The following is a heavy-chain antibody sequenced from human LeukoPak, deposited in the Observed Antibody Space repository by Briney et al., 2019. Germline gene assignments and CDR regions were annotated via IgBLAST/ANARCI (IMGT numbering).Heavy chain of an antibody. CDR1: GFTFTDYW. CDR2: IRRDGGKK. CDR3: ARDGTAPGLYFDL. D-gene: IGHD6-13*01. J-gene: IGHJ4*01. V-gene: IGHV3-7*01. Sequence: GGSLRLSCAVSGFTFTDYWMNWVRQAPGKGLEWVASIRRDGGKKSYVDSVKGRFTISRDNTKNSLYLQMSSLWAEDTAVYYCARDGTAPGLYFDLWGRGTLVTVSS.